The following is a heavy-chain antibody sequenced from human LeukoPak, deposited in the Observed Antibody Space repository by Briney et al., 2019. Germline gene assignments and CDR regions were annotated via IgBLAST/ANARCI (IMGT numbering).Heavy chain of an antibody. CDR3: ARVGIAAAGNPFDY. V-gene: IGHV1-69*05. CDR1: GGTFSSYA. CDR2: IIPIFGTA. Sequence: ASVKVSCKAPGGTFSSYAISWVRQAPGQGLEWMGRIIPIFGTANYAQKFQGRVTITTDESTSTAYMELSSLRSEDTAVYYCARVGIAAAGNPFDYWGQGTLVTVSS. D-gene: IGHD6-13*01. J-gene: IGHJ4*02.